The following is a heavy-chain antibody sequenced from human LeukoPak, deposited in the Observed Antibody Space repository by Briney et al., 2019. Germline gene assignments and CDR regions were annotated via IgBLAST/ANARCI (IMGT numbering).Heavy chain of an antibody. J-gene: IGHJ5*02. CDR2: INHSGST. CDR3: ARDRGGRYCSSTSCYLFWFDP. CDR1: GGSFSGYY. D-gene: IGHD2-2*01. Sequence: SETLSLTCAVYGGSFSGYYWSWIRQPPGKGLEWIGEINHSGSTNYNPSLKSRVTISVDTSKNQFSLKLSSVTAADTAVYYCARDRGGRYCSSTSCYLFWFDPWGQGTLVTVSS. V-gene: IGHV4-34*01.